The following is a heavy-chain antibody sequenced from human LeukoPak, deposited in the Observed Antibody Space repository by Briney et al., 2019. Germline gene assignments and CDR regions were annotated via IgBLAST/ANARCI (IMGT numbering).Heavy chain of an antibody. D-gene: IGHD3-10*01. J-gene: IGHJ4*02. CDR1: GYTFTGYY. CDR2: INPNSGGT. V-gene: IGHV1-2*06. Sequence: ASVKVSCKDSGYTFTGYYMHWVRQAPGQGLEWMGRINPNSGGTNYAQKFQGRVTMTRDTSISTAYMELSRLRSDDTAVYYCARDPGRGVPFDYWGQGTLVTVSS. CDR3: ARDPGRGVPFDY.